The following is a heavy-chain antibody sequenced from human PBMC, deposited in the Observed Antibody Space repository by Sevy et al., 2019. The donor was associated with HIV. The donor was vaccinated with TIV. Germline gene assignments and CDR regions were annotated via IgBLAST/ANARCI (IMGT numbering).Heavy chain of an antibody. V-gene: IGHV3-23*01. J-gene: IGHJ4*02. D-gene: IGHD3-22*01. CDR1: GFTFSTFA. CDR3: ARDEPSYDTTAY. CDR2: ISGNNYNT. Sequence: GGSLRLSCAASGFTFSTFAMSWVRQAPGKGLEWVSTISGNNYNTYYADSVKGRFSISRDNSKSTMYLQMNSLRAEDTAVYYCARDEPSYDTTAYWGQGTLVTVSS.